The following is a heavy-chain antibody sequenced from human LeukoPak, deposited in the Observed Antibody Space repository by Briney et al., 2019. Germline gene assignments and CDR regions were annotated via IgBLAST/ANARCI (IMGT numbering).Heavy chain of an antibody. D-gene: IGHD1-26*01. Sequence: ASVKVSCKASGYTFNDYYVHWVRQAPGQGLEWVGWIYPNTGGTDYAQKFQGGVTITSDTSIRTVYMEVRSLTSDATAVYYCAREHQWASDYWGQGTLVTVSS. CDR3: AREHQWASDY. CDR2: IYPNTGGT. J-gene: IGHJ4*02. CDR1: GYTFNDYY. V-gene: IGHV1-2*02.